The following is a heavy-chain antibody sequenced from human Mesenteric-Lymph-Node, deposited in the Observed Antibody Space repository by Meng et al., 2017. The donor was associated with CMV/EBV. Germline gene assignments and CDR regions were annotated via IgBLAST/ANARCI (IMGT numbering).Heavy chain of an antibody. CDR2: IKQDGSEK. CDR3: ARAHYDFWSGPHLPWYYGMDV. D-gene: IGHD3-3*01. V-gene: IGHV3-7*01. J-gene: IGHJ6*02. CDR1: GFTFSSYW. Sequence: GGSLRLSCAASGFTFSSYWMSWVRQAPGKGLEWVANIKQDGSEKYYVDSVKGRFTISRDNAKNSLYLQMNSLRAEDTAVYYCARAHYDFWSGPHLPWYYGMDVWGQGTTVTVSS.